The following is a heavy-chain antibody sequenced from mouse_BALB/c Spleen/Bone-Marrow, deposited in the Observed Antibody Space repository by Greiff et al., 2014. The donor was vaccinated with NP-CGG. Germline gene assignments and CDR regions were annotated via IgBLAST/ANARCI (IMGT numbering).Heavy chain of an antibody. V-gene: IGHV1-37*01. D-gene: IGHD1-1*01. CDR2: INPYNGDT. CDR3: ECVYYYGSGDLDY. Sequence: VQLQQPGPELVKPGASVKISCKASGYSFTGYFMNWVKQSHGKSLEWIGRINPYNGDTFYNQKFKGKVTLTVDKSSSTANMELLRLTTENSDDYYGECVYYYGSGDLDYWGQGTTLTVSS. CDR1: GYSFTGYF. J-gene: IGHJ2*01.